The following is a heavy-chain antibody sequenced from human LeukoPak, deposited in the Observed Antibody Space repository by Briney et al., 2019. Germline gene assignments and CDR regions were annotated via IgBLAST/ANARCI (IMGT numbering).Heavy chain of an antibody. CDR2: MYYRGNT. CDR1: GGSISSYY. D-gene: IGHD3-9*01. Sequence: PSETLSLTCTVSGGSISSYYWSWIRQPPGKGLEWIGYMYYRGNTNYDPSLKSRVTISIDTPNNQFSLKLSSVTAADTAVYYCARVSWFPGSSYYYMDVWGKGTTVTVSS. J-gene: IGHJ6*03. V-gene: IGHV4-59*01. CDR3: ARVSWFPGSSYYYMDV.